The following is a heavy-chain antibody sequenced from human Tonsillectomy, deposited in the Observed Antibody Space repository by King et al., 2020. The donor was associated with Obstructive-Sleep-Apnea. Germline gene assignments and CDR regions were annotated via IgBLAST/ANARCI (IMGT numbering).Heavy chain of an antibody. D-gene: IGHD4-17*01. V-gene: IGHV3-11*01. Sequence: VQLVESGGGLVKPGGSLRLSCAASGFSFSDSYMSWIRQAPGKGLEWVAYIRSGGSAIYYADSVKGRFTMSRDNAKRSLSLQMDSLRAEDTAVYYCARDGGLVSYGYFDHWGQGTLVTVSS. CDR2: IRSGGSAI. CDR3: ARDGGLVSYGYFDH. J-gene: IGHJ4*02. CDR1: GFSFSDSY.